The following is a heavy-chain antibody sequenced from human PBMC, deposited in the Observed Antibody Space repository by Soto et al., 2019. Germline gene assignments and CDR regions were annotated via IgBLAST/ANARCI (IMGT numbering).Heavy chain of an antibody. D-gene: IGHD2-21*01. J-gene: IGHJ5*02. V-gene: IGHV3-7*01. CDR1: GFTFRNYW. CDR3: ASDRHIGP. Sequence: PGGSLRLSRTASGFTFRNYWMSWVRQAPGKGLEWVANIRQDGSQRNYVDSVKGRFTISRDNAENSLYLQMNSLRAEETAIYYCASDRHIGPWGQGTLVTVSS. CDR2: IRQDGSQR.